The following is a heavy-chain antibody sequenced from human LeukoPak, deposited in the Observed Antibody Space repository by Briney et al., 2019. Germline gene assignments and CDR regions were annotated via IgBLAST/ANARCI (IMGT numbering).Heavy chain of an antibody. CDR3: AREGRYDFAPFYFYMDV. D-gene: IGHD3-3*01. CDR1: GYSISSGYY. Sequence: PSETLSLTCAVSGYSISSGYYWVWIRQPPGKGLEWIGRTFHSGSTYYNPSLKSRITISVDTSKNQFSLKLSSVTAADTAVYYCAREGRYDFAPFYFYMDVWGKGTTVTVS. V-gene: IGHV4-38-2*02. CDR2: TFHSGST. J-gene: IGHJ6*03.